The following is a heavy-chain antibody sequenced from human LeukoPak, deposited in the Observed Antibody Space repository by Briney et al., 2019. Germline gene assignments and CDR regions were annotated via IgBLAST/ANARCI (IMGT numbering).Heavy chain of an antibody. Sequence: PSETLSLTCTVSGGSISSYYWSWIRQPPGKGLEWIGYIYYSGSTNYNPSLKSRVTISVDTSKNQFSLKLSSVTAADTAVYYCARITMVRGGNYMDVWGKGTTVTVSS. CDR2: IYYSGST. CDR3: ARITMVRGGNYMDV. V-gene: IGHV4-59*01. D-gene: IGHD3-10*01. J-gene: IGHJ6*03. CDR1: GGSISSYY.